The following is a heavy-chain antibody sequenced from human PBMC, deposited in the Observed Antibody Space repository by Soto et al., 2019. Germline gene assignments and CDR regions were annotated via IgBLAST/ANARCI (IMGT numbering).Heavy chain of an antibody. J-gene: IGHJ4*02. CDR1: GFTFSNYA. CDR2: ISGSGGTT. D-gene: IGHD3-9*01. Sequence: EVQLLESGGGLVQPGRSLRLSCAASGFTFSNYAMSWVRQAPGQGLDWVSAISGSGGTTYYADSVKGRFTISRDNSKNMQLRQIICETAAVQAVNYSTTFFDVTGSNCGWPWSFHYWGQGTLVTVSS. V-gene: IGHV3-23*01. CDR3: TTFFDVTGSNCGWPWSFHY.